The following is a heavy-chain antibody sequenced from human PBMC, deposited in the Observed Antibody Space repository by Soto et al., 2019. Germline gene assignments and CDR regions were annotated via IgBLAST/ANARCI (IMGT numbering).Heavy chain of an antibody. CDR1: GFPFSSYA. CDR3: AKGHSDYQGDYNYYGMDV. Sequence: GGSLRLSCAASGFPFSSYAISWVRQAPGKGLEWVAASTGAGGSTYKVDSEKGRFTISRDNSKKTVYLQLDGLRAEDTAIYYCAKGHSDYQGDYNYYGMDVWGQGTTVTVSS. J-gene: IGHJ6*02. D-gene: IGHD4-4*01. V-gene: IGHV3-23*01. CDR2: STGAGGST.